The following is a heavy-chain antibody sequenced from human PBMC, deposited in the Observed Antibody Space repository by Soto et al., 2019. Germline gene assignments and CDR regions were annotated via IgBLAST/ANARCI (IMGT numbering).Heavy chain of an antibody. Sequence: ASVKVSCKASGFTFTSSAVQWVRQARGQRLEWIGWIVVGSGNTNYAQKFQERVTITRDMSTSTAYMELSSLRSEDTAVYYCAAAGGYSGYDYVPLYGMDVWGQGTTVTVSS. J-gene: IGHJ6*02. V-gene: IGHV1-58*01. CDR3: AAAGGYSGYDYVPLYGMDV. CDR1: GFTFTSSA. D-gene: IGHD5-12*01. CDR2: IVVGSGNT.